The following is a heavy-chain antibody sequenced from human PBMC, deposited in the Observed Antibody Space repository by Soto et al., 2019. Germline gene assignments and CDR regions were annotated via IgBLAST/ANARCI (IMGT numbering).Heavy chain of an antibody. CDR1: GGSISSGGYY. V-gene: IGHV4-31*03. CDR2: IYYSGST. Sequence: LSLTCTVSGGSISSGGYYWSWIRQHPGKGLEWIGYIYYSGSTYYNPSLKSRVTISVDTSKNQFSLKLSSVTAADTAVYYCARVWGIAARQGPLTFDYWGQGTLVTVS. CDR3: ARVWGIAARQGPLTFDY. D-gene: IGHD6-6*01. J-gene: IGHJ4*02.